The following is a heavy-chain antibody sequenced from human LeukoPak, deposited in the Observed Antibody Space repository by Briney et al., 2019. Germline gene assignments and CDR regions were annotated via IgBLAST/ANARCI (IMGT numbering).Heavy chain of an antibody. CDR1: GLSFSRSG. V-gene: IGHV3-30*02. Sequence: PGGSLRLSCAASGLSFSRSGMHWVRQAPGKGLEWVTFITDDGSNKYYTDSVKGRFTISRDNSKNMVYLQMSSLRGEDTAVYYCAKDKGKVYFDYWGQGTLVTVSS. CDR3: AKDKGKVYFDY. CDR2: ITDDGSNK. J-gene: IGHJ4*02.